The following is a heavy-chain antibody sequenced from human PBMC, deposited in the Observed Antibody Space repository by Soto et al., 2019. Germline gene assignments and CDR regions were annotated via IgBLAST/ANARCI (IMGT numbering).Heavy chain of an antibody. CDR1: GYSFTSYW. Sequence: SGESLKISCRGSGYSFTSYWMSWVRQMPGKGLGGMGRIDPSYSYTNYSPSFQGHVTISADKSISTAYVQCSSLNASDTAMYYCASNRRDDILSGYYGGYYYYGMDVWGQGTTVTVSS. J-gene: IGHJ6*02. D-gene: IGHD3-9*01. CDR2: IDPSYSYT. V-gene: IGHV5-10-1*01. CDR3: ASNRRDDILSGYYGGYYYYGMDV.